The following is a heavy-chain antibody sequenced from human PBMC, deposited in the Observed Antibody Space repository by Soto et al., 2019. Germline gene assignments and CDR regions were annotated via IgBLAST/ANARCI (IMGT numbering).Heavy chain of an antibody. D-gene: IGHD3-9*01. J-gene: IGHJ6*02. CDR1: GGSISSGGYY. CDR2: IYYSGST. V-gene: IGHV4-31*03. CDR3: ARFLRYFDWLLLDGEDYYGMDV. Sequence: QVQLQESGPGLVKPSQTLSLTCTVSGGSISSGGYYWSWIRQHPGKGLEWIGYIYYSGSTYYNPSLKSRVTISVDTSKNQFSLKLSSVTAADTAVYYCARFLRYFDWLLLDGEDYYGMDVWGQGTTVTVSS.